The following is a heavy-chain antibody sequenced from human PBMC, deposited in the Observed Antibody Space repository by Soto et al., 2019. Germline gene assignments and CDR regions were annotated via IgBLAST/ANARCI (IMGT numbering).Heavy chain of an antibody. J-gene: IGHJ4*02. Sequence: GGSLRLSCAASGFTFSDYAMTWVRQAPGKGLEWVSSLSGTSGGSGGSTYYADSVKGRFTISRDNSKNTLYLQMNSLRAEDTAIYYCAKAPFMAPNYDFWSGYDYYFDYWGQGTLVTVSS. D-gene: IGHD3-3*01. V-gene: IGHV3-23*01. CDR2: LSGTSGGSGGST. CDR1: GFTFSDYA. CDR3: AKAPFMAPNYDFWSGYDYYFDY.